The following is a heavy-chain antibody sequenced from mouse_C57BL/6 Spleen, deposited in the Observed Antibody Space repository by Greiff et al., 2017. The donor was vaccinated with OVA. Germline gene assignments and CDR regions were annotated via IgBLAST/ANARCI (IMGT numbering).Heavy chain of an antibody. V-gene: IGHV5-4*03. J-gene: IGHJ4*01. D-gene: IGHD2-3*01. Sequence: EVKLMESGGGLVKPGGSLKLSCAASGFTFSSYAMSWVRQTPEKRLEWVATISDGGSYTYYPDNVKGRFTNSRDNAKNNLYLQMSHLKSEDTAMYYCASHDGYLYAMDYWGQGTSVTVSS. CDR3: ASHDGYLYAMDY. CDR1: GFTFSSYA. CDR2: ISDGGSYT.